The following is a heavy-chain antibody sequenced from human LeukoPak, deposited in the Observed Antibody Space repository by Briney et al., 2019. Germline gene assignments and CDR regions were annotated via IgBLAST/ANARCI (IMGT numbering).Heavy chain of an antibody. J-gene: IGHJ4*02. CDR1: GFTVSSNY. CDR3: ARESSGSYLERNSDY. Sequence: GGSLRLSCAASGFTVSSNYMSWVRQAPGKGLEWVSVIYSGGSTYYADSVKGRFTISRDNSKNTLYLQMNSLRAEDTAVYYCARESSGSYLERNSDYWGQGTLVTVSS. V-gene: IGHV3-66*01. D-gene: IGHD1-26*01. CDR2: IYSGGST.